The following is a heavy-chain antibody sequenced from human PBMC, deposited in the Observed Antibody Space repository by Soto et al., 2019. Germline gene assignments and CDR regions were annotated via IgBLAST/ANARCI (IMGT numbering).Heavy chain of an antibody. D-gene: IGHD5-18*01. CDR3: ARAAPYSYGYYFDY. CDR1: GFTVSSNY. Sequence: GGSLRLSCAASGFTVSSNYMSWVRQAPGKGLEWVSVIYSGGSNYYADYVKCRFTISRHNSKNTLYLQMNSLRAEDTAVYYCARAAPYSYGYYFDYWGQGTLVTVSS. V-gene: IGHV3-53*04. CDR2: IYSGGSN. J-gene: IGHJ4*02.